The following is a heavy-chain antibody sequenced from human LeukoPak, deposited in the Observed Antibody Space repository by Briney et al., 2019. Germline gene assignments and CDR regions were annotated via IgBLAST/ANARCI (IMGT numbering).Heavy chain of an antibody. Sequence: GGSLRLCCGAPGFTFSDYYMSWIRQAPGKVQQYVSYISSSGTYANYADSVKGRFTNSRVNAKTSLYLKVDSLRADDTAVYYCARGGYDILTGTSLFDPWGQGTLVTVSS. CDR2: ISSSGTYA. CDR3: ARGGYDILTGTSLFDP. D-gene: IGHD3-9*01. V-gene: IGHV3-11*05. CDR1: GFTFSDYY. J-gene: IGHJ5*02.